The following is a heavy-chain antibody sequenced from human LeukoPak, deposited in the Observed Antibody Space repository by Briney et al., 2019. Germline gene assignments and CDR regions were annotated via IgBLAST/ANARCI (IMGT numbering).Heavy chain of an antibody. CDR1: GGSISSGDYY. J-gene: IGHJ6*03. CDR2: IYYSGST. Sequence: PSQTLSLTCTVSGGSISSGDYYWSWIRQPPGKGLEWTGYIYYSGSTYYNPSLKSRVTISVDTSKNQFSLKLSSVTAADTAVYYCARVSPGYYYMDVWGKGTTVTVSS. CDR3: ARVSPGYYYMDV. V-gene: IGHV4-30-4*08.